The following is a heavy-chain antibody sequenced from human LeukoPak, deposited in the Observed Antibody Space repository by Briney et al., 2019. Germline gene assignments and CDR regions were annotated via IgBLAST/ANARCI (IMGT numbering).Heavy chain of an antibody. Sequence: SGGSLRLSCAASGFTFSSYDMSWVRQAPGKRLEWVSAISGSGGSTYYADSVKGRFTISRDNSKNTLYLQMNSLRAEDTAVYYCAKGIYSSGWSYFDYWGHGTLVTVSS. D-gene: IGHD6-19*01. J-gene: IGHJ4*01. CDR2: ISGSGGST. CDR3: AKGIYSSGWSYFDY. CDR1: GFTFSSYD. V-gene: IGHV3-23*01.